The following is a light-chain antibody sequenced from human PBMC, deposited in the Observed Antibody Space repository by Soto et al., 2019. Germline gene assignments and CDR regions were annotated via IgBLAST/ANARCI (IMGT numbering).Light chain of an antibody. Sequence: EIVLTQSPGTLSLSPGERVILSCRASQSVTSRHLAWYQQKPGQAPRLLIFAASGRPPTIPSRFSGSGSGTDFTLTISRLEAEDFAVYFCQQYHSSPYTFGQGTRLEIK. CDR3: QQYHSSPYT. V-gene: IGKV3-20*01. CDR1: QSVTSRH. J-gene: IGKJ2*01. CDR2: AAS.